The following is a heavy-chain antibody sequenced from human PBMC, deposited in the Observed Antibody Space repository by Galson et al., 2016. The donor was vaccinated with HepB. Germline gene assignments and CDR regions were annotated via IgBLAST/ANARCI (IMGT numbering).Heavy chain of an antibody. V-gene: IGHV6-1*01. CDR1: GDSVSSNSAA. Sequence: CAISGDSVSSNSAAWNWIRQSPSRGLEWLGRTYYRSKWYNDYAVSLKGRITIDPDTSKNQFSLQLNSVTPEDTAIYYCASAQTGTAQIRAFDVWGQGTMVTVSS. CDR3: ASAQTGTAQIRAFDV. J-gene: IGHJ3*01. D-gene: IGHD1-7*01. CDR2: TYYRSKWYN.